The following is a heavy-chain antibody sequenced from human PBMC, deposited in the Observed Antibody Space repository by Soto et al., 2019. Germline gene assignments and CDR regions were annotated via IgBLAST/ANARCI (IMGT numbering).Heavy chain of an antibody. J-gene: IGHJ4*02. Sequence: SETLSLTCTVSGGSINNYCWSWIRQPAGKGLEWIGRIYTSGSTNYNPSLKSRVTMSVDTSKNQFSLKLSSVTAADTAVYYCARVYSGSYYEFDYWGQGTLVTVSS. CDR3: ARVYSGSYYEFDY. CDR1: GGSINNYC. D-gene: IGHD1-26*01. CDR2: IYTSGST. V-gene: IGHV4-4*07.